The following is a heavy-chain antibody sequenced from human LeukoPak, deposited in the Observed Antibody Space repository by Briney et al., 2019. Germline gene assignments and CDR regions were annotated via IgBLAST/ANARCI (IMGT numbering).Heavy chain of an antibody. CDR3: ARVRSPYSYANYYMDV. J-gene: IGHJ6*03. CDR2: ISSSSSTI. D-gene: IGHD5-18*01. Sequence: PGGSLRLSCAASGFTFSSYSMNWVRQAPGKGLERVSYISSSSSTIYYADSVKGRFTISRDNAKNSLYLQMNSLRAEDTAVYYCARVRSPYSYANYYMDVWGKGTTVTVSS. CDR1: GFTFSSYS. V-gene: IGHV3-48*01.